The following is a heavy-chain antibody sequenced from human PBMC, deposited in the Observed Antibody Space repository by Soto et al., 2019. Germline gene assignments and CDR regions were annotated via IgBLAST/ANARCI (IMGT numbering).Heavy chain of an antibody. CDR3: ARGHLAVVPVASWFYYMDV. V-gene: IGHV1-3*01. CDR2: INAGNGNT. J-gene: IGHJ6*03. CDR1: GYTFTNYA. D-gene: IGHD2-2*01. Sequence: QFQLVQSGAEVEKPGASVKVSCKASGYTFTNYAGNWVRQAPGQRLEWMGWINAGNGNTRFSQNLQGRVTITRDTAARTVYMDLSRLRSEDTAVYYCARGHLAVVPVASWFYYMDVWGKVTTGTVSS.